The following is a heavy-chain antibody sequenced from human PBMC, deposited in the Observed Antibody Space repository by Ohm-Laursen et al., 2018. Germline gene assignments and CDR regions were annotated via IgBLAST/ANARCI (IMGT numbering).Heavy chain of an antibody. CDR3: AKDRSIGGFDY. Sequence: GSLRLSCAASGFTFDDYAMHWVRQAPGKGLEWVSAISGSGGSTYYADSVKGRFTISRDNSKNTLYLQMNSLRAEDTAVYYCAKDRSIGGFDYWGQGTLVTVSS. D-gene: IGHD3-10*01. J-gene: IGHJ4*02. CDR1: GFTFDDYA. CDR2: ISGSGGST. V-gene: IGHV3-23*01.